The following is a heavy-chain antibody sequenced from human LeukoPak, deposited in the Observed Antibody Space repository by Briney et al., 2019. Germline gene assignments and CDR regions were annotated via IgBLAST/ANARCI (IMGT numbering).Heavy chain of an antibody. CDR3: AKVNNIAAAGTFHY. CDR1: GFTFSSYA. Sequence: GVSLRLSCAASGFTFSSYAMSWVRQAPGKGLEWVSAISGSGAGAYYADSVKGRFTISRDNSKNTLYLQINSLRAEDTAVYYCAKVNNIAAAGTFHYWGQGTLVTVSS. CDR2: ISGSGAGA. J-gene: IGHJ4*02. D-gene: IGHD6-13*01. V-gene: IGHV3-23*01.